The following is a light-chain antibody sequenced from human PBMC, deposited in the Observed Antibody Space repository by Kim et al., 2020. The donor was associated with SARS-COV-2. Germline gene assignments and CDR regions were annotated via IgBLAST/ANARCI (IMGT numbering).Light chain of an antibody. Sequence: EIVLTQSPGTLSLSPGETATLSCWASQSLGNSELAWYQQKPGQTPRLLIYGVSTRAPGVPERFTGSVSGPDFTLTISSLQSEDFAVYYCQQYSVSPLTFGQGTRLEIK. CDR3: QQYSVSPLT. CDR2: GVS. V-gene: IGKV3-20*01. CDR1: QSLGNSE. J-gene: IGKJ5*01.